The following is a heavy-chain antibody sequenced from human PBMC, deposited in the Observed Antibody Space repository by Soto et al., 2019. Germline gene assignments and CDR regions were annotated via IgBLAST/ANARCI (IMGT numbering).Heavy chain of an antibody. CDR2: IHDTGRT. D-gene: IGHD3-16*02. CDR3: ARESVSGTYRFDY. V-gene: IGHV4-4*07. J-gene: IGHJ4*02. CDR1: GYSLSTYY. Sequence: QVQLQESGPGLVRPSETLSLTCTVSGYSLSTYYRSWIRQPAGERLEWIGRIHDTGRTNYNPSLMSRGTMSVDTSKNQFSLRVNSVTAEDTAVYYCARESVSGTYRFDYWGQGTLVTVSS.